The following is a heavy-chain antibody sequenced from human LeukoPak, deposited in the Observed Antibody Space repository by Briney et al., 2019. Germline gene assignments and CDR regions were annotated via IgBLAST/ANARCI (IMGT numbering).Heavy chain of an antibody. V-gene: IGHV5-51*01. CDR1: GYSFSSYW. CDR3: ARRRIAARLYDAFDI. D-gene: IGHD6-6*01. J-gene: IGHJ3*02. Sequence: GESLKISCKGSGYSFSSYWIAWVRQMPGKGLEWMGIIYPGDSDTRYSPSFQGQVTISADKSISTAYLQWSSLKASDTAMYYCARRRIAARLYDAFDIWGQGTMVTVSS. CDR2: IYPGDSDT.